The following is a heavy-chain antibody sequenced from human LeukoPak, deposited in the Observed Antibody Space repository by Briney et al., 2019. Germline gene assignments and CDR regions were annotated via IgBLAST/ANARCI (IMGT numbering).Heavy chain of an antibody. Sequence: VASVKVSCKASGYTFTFYYIHWVRQAPGQGLEWMGWIFPNNGNTKYAQKFQGRVTMTRDTSISTAYMELSGLRSDDTAVYYCARANMVRGVGLFFDRNWFDPWGQGTLVTVSS. CDR2: IFPNNGNT. CDR3: ARANMVRGVGLFFDRNWFDP. D-gene: IGHD3-10*01. CDR1: GYTFTFYY. J-gene: IGHJ5*02. V-gene: IGHV1-2*02.